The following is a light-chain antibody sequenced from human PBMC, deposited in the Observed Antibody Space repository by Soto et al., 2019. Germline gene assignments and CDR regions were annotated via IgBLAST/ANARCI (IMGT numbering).Light chain of an antibody. CDR1: SSDVGGYNY. J-gene: IGLJ2*01. CDR2: DVS. CDR3: SSYTSSSTLVV. V-gene: IGLV2-14*01. Sequence: QSALTQPASVSGSPGQSITISCTGTSSDVGGYNYVSWYQQHPGKAPKLMIYDVSNRPSGASNRFSGSKSGNTPSLTISGLQAEDEADYYCSSYTSSSTLVVFGGGTKVTVL.